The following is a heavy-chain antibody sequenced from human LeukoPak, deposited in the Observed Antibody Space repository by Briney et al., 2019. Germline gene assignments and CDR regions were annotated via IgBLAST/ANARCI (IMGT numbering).Heavy chain of an antibody. V-gene: IGHV4-59*01. CDR2: IYFSGST. CDR3: ARDLNHGFNYYYYGLEV. J-gene: IGHJ6*02. CDR1: GDGINSYY. D-gene: IGHD3-9*01. Sequence: SETLSLTCTVSGDGINSYYWSCIRQPPGKGLEWLGYIYFSGSTKYNPSLENRITVSVDRSKSQFYLTLRSVTAADTAVYFCARDLNHGFNYYYYGLEVWGQGTTVTVSS.